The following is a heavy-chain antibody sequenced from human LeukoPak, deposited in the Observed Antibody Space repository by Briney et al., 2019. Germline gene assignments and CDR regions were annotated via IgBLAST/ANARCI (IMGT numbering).Heavy chain of an antibody. Sequence: PSETLSLTCAVYGGSFSGYYWSWIRQPPGKGLEWIGEINHSGSTNYNPSLKSRVTISVDTSKNQFSLKLSSVTAADTAVYYCARLLRPQRYCSGGSCYSSNYYYYYYMDVWGKGTTVTVSS. D-gene: IGHD2-15*01. V-gene: IGHV4-34*01. CDR2: INHSGST. J-gene: IGHJ6*03. CDR3: ARLLRPQRYCSGGSCYSSNYYYYYYMDV. CDR1: GGSFSGYY.